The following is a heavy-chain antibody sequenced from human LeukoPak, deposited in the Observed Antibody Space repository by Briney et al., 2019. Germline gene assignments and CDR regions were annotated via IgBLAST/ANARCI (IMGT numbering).Heavy chain of an antibody. V-gene: IGHV4-34*01. J-gene: IGHJ4*02. CDR1: GDSFRGYL. CDR3: ARGRLGPRSQRGYKLGY. CDR2: INHSGST. D-gene: IGHD5-24*01. Sequence: SQTLSLTCTVYGDSFRGYLWIWIRQSPGAGLEWIGEINHSGSTNLNPSLKSRVTISVDTSKSQFSLKVNSVTAADTAVYYCARGRLGPRSQRGYKLGYWGQGTRVTVSS.